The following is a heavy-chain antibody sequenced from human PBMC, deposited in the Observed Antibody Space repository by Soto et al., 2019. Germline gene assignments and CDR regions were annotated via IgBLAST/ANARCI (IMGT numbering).Heavy chain of an antibody. CDR1: GFTFSDYY. CDR3: ARGPYYYGMDV. Sequence: QVQLVESGGGLVKPGGSLRLSCAASGFTFSDYYMSWIRQAPGKAVEWVSYISSRDSTIYYADSVKGRFTTSRDNAKNSLYLQMNSLRGEDTDVYYCARGPYYYGMDVWGQGTTVTGSS. V-gene: IGHV3-11*01. J-gene: IGHJ6*02. CDR2: ISSRDSTI.